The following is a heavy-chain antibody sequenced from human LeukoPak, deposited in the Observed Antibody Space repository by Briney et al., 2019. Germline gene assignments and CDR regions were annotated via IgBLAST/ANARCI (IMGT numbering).Heavy chain of an antibody. CDR2: IYHSGST. CDR1: GGSISSGGYS. J-gene: IGHJ4*02. CDR3: ARGTYYYDSSGYYPFDY. V-gene: IGHV4-30-2*01. D-gene: IGHD3-22*01. Sequence: SETLSLTCAVSGGSISSGGYSWSWIRQPPGRGLEWIGYIYHSGSTYYNPSLKSRVTISVDRSKNQFSLKLSSVTAADTAVYYCARGTYYYDSSGYYPFDYWGQRTLVTVSS.